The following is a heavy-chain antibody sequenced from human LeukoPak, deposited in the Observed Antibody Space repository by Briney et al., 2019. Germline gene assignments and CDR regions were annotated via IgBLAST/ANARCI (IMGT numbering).Heavy chain of an antibody. Sequence: PSETLSLTCTVSGGSIRNSNYYWGWIRQPPGEGLEWIGSIYYSGDTYYNPSLKSPVTISVDTSRNQFSLKLSSVTAADTAVYYCARGPLTLRSVLNPHVDIWGQGTMVTVSS. CDR2: IYYSGDT. D-gene: IGHD3-10*02. CDR3: ARGPLTLRSVLNPHVDI. V-gene: IGHV4-39*07. CDR1: GGSIRNSNYY. J-gene: IGHJ3*02.